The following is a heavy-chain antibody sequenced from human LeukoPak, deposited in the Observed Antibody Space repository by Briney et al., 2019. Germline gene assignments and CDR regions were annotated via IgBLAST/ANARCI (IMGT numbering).Heavy chain of an antibody. CDR3: ARDPVPDDSNGYYYLSP. D-gene: IGHD3-22*01. CDR2: INHSGST. J-gene: IGHJ5*02. Sequence: DYTMSWVRQPPGKGLEWIGEINHSGSTNYNPSLKSRVTISVDTSKNQFSLTLSSVTAADTAVYYCARDPVPDDSNGYYYLSPWGQGTLVTVSS. CDR1: DYT. V-gene: IGHV4-34*01.